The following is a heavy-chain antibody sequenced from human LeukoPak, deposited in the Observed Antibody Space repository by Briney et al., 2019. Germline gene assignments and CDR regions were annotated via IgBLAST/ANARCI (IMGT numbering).Heavy chain of an antibody. Sequence: GASVKVSCKASGYTFTSYAMHWARQAPGQRLEWMGWINAGNGNTKYSQEFQGRVTITRDTSASTAYMELSSLRSEDMAVYYCAREGQHYDAFDIWGQGTMVTVSS. CDR3: AREGQHYDAFDI. V-gene: IGHV1-3*03. J-gene: IGHJ3*02. CDR1: GYTFTSYA. CDR2: INAGNGNT. D-gene: IGHD6-13*01.